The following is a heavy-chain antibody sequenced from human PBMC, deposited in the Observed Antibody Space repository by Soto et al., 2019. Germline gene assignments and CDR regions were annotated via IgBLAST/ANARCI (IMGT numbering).Heavy chain of an antibody. CDR1: GYSITAGGYY. CDR2: FYSSGSI. D-gene: IGHD6-19*01. CDR3: ARMYSSGSGWFHP. J-gene: IGHJ5*02. Sequence: SETLSLTCFVSGYSITAGGYYWSRIRHHPGKGLEWIGSFYSSGSIIYNPSLRSRVSISGDTSSNQFSMSLTSVTAADTARYYCARMYSSGSGWFHPWGQGTLVTVSS. V-gene: IGHV4-31*03.